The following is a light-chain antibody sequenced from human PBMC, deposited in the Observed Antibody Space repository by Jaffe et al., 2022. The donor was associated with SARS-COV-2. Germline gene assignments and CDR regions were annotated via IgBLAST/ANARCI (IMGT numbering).Light chain of an antibody. CDR1: SSDVGDYNS. J-gene: IGLJ1*01. CDR3: SSYTSSNSYV. V-gene: IGLV2-14*03. Sequence: QSALTQPASVSGSPGQSISISCTGSSSDVGDYNSVSWYQQHPGKAPKLIIYDVDKRPSGVSNRFAGSKSDNTASLTISGLQAEDEADYYCSSYTSSNSYVFGTGTKVTVL. CDR2: DVD.